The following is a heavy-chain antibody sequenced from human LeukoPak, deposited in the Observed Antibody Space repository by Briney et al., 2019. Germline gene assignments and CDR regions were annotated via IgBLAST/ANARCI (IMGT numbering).Heavy chain of an antibody. J-gene: IGHJ4*02. CDR1: GFTFSSYS. CDR2: ISSSSAHI. CDR3: ARDIGGSYTAIDY. Sequence: GGSLRLSCAASGFTFSSYSMNWVRQAPGKGLEWVSFISSSSAHINYADSVKGRFTISRDNPRNSLYLQMNSLRAEATAEYYCARDIGGSYTAIDYWGQGTLVTVSS. V-gene: IGHV3-21*01. D-gene: IGHD1-26*01.